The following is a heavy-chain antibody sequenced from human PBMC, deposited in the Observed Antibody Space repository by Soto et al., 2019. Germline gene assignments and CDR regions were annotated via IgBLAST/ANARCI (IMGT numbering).Heavy chain of an antibody. V-gene: IGHV1-69*12. CDR1: GGTFSSYA. CDR2: IIPIFGTA. D-gene: IGHD4-17*01. CDR3: ARGPIYGDLPSDHYYYYGMDV. J-gene: IGHJ6*02. Sequence: QVQLVQSGAEVKKPGSSVKVSCKASGGTFSSYAISWVRQAPGQGLEWMGGIIPIFGTANYAQKFQGRVTITADESTSTAYMELSSLRSEDTAVYYCARGPIYGDLPSDHYYYYGMDVWGQGTTVTVSS.